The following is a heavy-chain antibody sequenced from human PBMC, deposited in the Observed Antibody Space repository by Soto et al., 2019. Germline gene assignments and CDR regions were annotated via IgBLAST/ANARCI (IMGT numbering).Heavy chain of an antibody. CDR3: ARRGFSYGGGYFDL. V-gene: IGHV4-31*03. CDR1: GGSINIGGFY. Sequence: QVQLQESGPGLVKPSQTLSLTCTVSGGSINIGGFYWSWVRQHPGKGLEWIGYIYHSGSTYYNPSLKSRVTXXEXTXXNQFSLKLSSVTAADTAVYYCARRGFSYGGGYFDLWGRGTLVTVSS. J-gene: IGHJ2*01. D-gene: IGHD5-18*01. CDR2: IYHSGST.